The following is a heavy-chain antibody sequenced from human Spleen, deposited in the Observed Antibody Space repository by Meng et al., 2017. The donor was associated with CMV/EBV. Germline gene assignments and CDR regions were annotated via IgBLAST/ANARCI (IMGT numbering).Heavy chain of an antibody. CDR3: ARHFDYRNYFDY. CDR1: GGSFSSDY. Sequence: SETLSLTCAVYGGSFSSDYWGWIRQPPGKGLEWNGGIYYSVSTYYNPSLKSRVTISVDTSKNQFSLKLSSVTAEDTAVYYCARHFDYRNYFDYWGQGTLVTVSS. CDR2: IYYSVST. D-gene: IGHD3-9*01. V-gene: IGHV4-39*01. J-gene: IGHJ4*02.